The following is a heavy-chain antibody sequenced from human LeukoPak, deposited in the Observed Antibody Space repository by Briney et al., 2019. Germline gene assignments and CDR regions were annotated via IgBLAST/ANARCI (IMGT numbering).Heavy chain of an antibody. CDR2: ISWNSGSI. CDR1: GFTFDDYA. J-gene: IGHJ6*02. CDR3: AKAGGPNGSGWYDYYYGMDV. Sequence: GGSLRLSCAASGFTFDDYAMHWVRQAPGKGLEWVSGISWNSGSIGYADSVKGRFTISRDNAKNSLYLQMNSPRAEDTALYYCAKAGGPNGSGWYDYYYGMDVWGQGTTVTVSS. D-gene: IGHD6-19*01. V-gene: IGHV3-9*01.